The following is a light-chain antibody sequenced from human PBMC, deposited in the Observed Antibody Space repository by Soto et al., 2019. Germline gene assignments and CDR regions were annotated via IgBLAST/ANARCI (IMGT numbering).Light chain of an antibody. CDR2: GAS. J-gene: IGKJ5*01. Sequence: DIQMTQSPSSLSASVGDTVTITCRASQDIINHLAWYQQRPGKVPNLLIYGASTLHSGVPSRFRGSGSGTHFTLTISSLQPEDVATYYCQNYHLALCTFGQGTRLELK. CDR1: QDIINH. CDR3: QNYHLALCT. V-gene: IGKV1-27*01.